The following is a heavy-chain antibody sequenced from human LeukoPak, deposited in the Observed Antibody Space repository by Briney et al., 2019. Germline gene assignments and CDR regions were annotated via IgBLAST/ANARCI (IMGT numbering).Heavy chain of an antibody. CDR2: IKQDGSEK. J-gene: IGHJ4*02. Sequence: GGSLRLSCAASGLTFSSYWMKWVRQAPGKGLEWVASIKQDGSEKYYVDSVKGRFTISGDNARNSLFLQMNSLRAEDTAVYYCPGPSGQWGQGTLVTVSS. V-gene: IGHV3-7*05. D-gene: IGHD1-26*01. CDR1: GLTFSSYW. CDR3: PGPSGQ.